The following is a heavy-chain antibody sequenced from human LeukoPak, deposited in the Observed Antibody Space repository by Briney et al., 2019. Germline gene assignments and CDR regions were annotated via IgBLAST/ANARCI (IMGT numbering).Heavy chain of an antibody. CDR2: IYYSGST. CDR1: GGSISSYY. V-gene: IGHV4-59*01. CDR3: ARGYYDFWSGYYTGIPFDY. J-gene: IGHJ4*02. Sequence: SETLSLTCTVSGGSISSYYWSWIRQPPGKGLEWIGYIYYSGSTNYSPSLKSRVTISVDTSKNQFSLKLSSVTAADTAVYYCARGYYDFWSGYYTGIPFDYWGQGTLVTVSS. D-gene: IGHD3-3*01.